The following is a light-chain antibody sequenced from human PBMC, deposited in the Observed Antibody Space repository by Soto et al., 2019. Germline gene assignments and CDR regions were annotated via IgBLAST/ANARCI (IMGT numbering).Light chain of an antibody. J-gene: IGLJ1*01. CDR2: RNS. CDR1: SSNIGAGYD. V-gene: IGLV1-40*01. CDR3: QSYDNSLSGYV. Sequence: QSVLTQPSSVSGAPGQRVTISCTGSSSNIGAGYDVHWYQQLPGTAPKLLIYRNSNRPSGVPDRFSGSTSGTSASLAITGLQAEDEADYYCQSYDNSLSGYVFGTGTKVTVL.